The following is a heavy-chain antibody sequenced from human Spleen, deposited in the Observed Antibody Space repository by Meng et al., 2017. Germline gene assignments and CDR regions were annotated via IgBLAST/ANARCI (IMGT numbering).Heavy chain of an antibody. V-gene: IGHV4-34*01. D-gene: IGHD4-11*01. CDR1: GGSFSDYY. CDR2: INHSGST. Sequence: QVHVRVGGRVLLEPSDTLSPPCVVSGGSFSDYYWSWIRQPPGKGLEWIGEINHSGSTNYNPSLESRATISVDTSQNNLSLKLSSVTAADSAVYYCARGPTTMAHDFDYWGQGTLVTVSS. CDR3: ARGPTTMAHDFDY. J-gene: IGHJ4*02.